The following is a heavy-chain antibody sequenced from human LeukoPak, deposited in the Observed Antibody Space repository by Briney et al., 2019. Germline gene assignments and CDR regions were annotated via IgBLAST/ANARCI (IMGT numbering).Heavy chain of an antibody. J-gene: IGHJ4*02. CDR1: GYTFSNYY. D-gene: IGHD1-26*01. CDR3: KRYSGSYWSFDY. CDR2: INPYDGST. V-gene: IGHV1-46*01. Sequence: ASVKVSCKASGYTFSNYYVHWVRQAPGQGLEWMGVINPYDGSTNSAQRFQGRLTMTRDTPTSTVYMELSSLTSEDTAVYYCKRYSGSYWSFDYWGQGTLVTVSS.